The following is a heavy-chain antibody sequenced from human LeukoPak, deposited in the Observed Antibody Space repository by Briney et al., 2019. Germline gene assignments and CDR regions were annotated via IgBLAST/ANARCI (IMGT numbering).Heavy chain of an antibody. V-gene: IGHV4-61*01. CDR1: GGSVSSGSYY. D-gene: IGHD5-12*01. Sequence: PSENLSLTCIVSGGSVSSGSYYWNWIRQPPGKGLEWIGYIYYSGSTNYNPSLKSRVAISADTSKNQFSLKLSSVTAADTAVYYCARGDRRGGYDKTFDYWGQGTLVTVSS. CDR3: ARGDRRGGYDKTFDY. CDR2: IYYSGST. J-gene: IGHJ4*02.